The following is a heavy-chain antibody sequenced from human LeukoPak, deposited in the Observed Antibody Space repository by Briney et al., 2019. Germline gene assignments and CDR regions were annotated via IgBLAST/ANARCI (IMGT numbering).Heavy chain of an antibody. CDR3: ARVLYQPLLYPVPYWFDP. CDR2: IYYSGST. Sequence: PSETLSLTCTVSGGSISSSSYYWGWIRQPPGKGLEWIGSIYYSGSTYYNPSLKSRVTISVDTSKNEFSLKLSSVTAADTAVYYCARVLYQPLLYPVPYWFDPWGQGTLVTVSS. D-gene: IGHD2-2*02. CDR1: GGSISSSSYY. J-gene: IGHJ5*02. V-gene: IGHV4-39*07.